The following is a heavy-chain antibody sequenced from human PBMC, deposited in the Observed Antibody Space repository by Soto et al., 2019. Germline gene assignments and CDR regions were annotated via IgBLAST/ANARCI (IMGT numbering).Heavy chain of an antibody. CDR1: GFIPSSYA. Sequence: PVGSLRLSCVVSGFIPSSYATSWVRQAPGKGLKWVSGISGSGGATSYADSVKGRFTISRDNSKNTLYLQMNSLSAEDTAIYYCAKDAIMVSSSFNYFDFWGQGALVTVSS. CDR3: AKDAIMVSSSFNYFDF. V-gene: IGHV3-23*01. J-gene: IGHJ4*02. CDR2: ISGSGGAT. D-gene: IGHD6-13*01.